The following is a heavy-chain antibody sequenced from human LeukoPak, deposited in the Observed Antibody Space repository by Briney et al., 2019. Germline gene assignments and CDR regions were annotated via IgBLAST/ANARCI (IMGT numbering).Heavy chain of an antibody. V-gene: IGHV3-33*01. D-gene: IGHD4-17*01. CDR1: GFTFSTYG. CDR3: ARDRIIYGDYGDAFDI. Sequence: PGGSLRLSCAASGFTFSTYGMHWVRQAPSKGLEWVAVIWYDGSNKYYADSVKGRFTISRDNSKNTLYLQMNSLRAEDTAVYFCARDRIIYGDYGDAFDIWGQGTMVTVSS. CDR2: IWYDGSNK. J-gene: IGHJ3*02.